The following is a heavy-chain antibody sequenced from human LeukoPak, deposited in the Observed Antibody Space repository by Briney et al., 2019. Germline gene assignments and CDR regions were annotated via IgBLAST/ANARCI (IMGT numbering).Heavy chain of an antibody. CDR2: INHSGST. Sequence: PSETLSLTCAVYGGSFSGYYWSWIRQPPGKGLEWIGEINHSGSTNYNPSLKSRVTISVDTSKNQFSLKLSSVTAADTAVYYCARVRKGFLEWLFDAFDIWGQGTMVTVSS. D-gene: IGHD3-3*01. J-gene: IGHJ3*02. V-gene: IGHV4-34*01. CDR1: GGSFSGYY. CDR3: ARVRKGFLEWLFDAFDI.